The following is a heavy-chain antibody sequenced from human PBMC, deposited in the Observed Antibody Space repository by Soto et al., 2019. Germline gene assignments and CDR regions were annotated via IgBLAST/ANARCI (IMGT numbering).Heavy chain of an antibody. J-gene: IGHJ4*02. V-gene: IGHV3-7*01. CDR3: ARLVGWGRFYL. CDR2: IKYDGSDR. D-gene: IGHD2-15*01. Sequence: EVQLVESGGHLVQPGGSLRLSCAASGFTFSSYWMNWVRQAPGEGLEWVASIKYDGSDRKYVDSVKGRFTIPRENAKNSLYLQMDSLKTEDTAVYFCARLVGWGRFYLWGQGAMVTVSS. CDR1: GFTFSSYW.